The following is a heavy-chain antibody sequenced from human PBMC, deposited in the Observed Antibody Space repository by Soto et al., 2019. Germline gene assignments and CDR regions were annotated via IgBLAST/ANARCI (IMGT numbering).Heavy chain of an antibody. Sequence: EASVKVSCKASGGTLSNYAISWVRQAPGQGLEWMGGIIAMYGTTNYAQKFQGRVTITADESTSTAYMELSSLRSEDTAVYYCARDGDGVTSLYWGQGTLVTVSS. CDR1: GGTLSNYA. CDR2: IIAMYGTT. CDR3: ARDGDGVTSLY. D-gene: IGHD2-21*02. J-gene: IGHJ4*02. V-gene: IGHV1-69*13.